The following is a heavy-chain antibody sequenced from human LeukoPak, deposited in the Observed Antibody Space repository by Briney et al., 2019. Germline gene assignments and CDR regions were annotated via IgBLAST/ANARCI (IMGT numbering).Heavy chain of an antibody. Sequence: GGSLRLSCAASGFTFNNYAMNWVRQAPGKGLEWVSSISGSGGNTYYADSVKGRFTISRDNSKNTLYLQMNSLRAEDTAVYYCAKVYGGYISHYYMDVWGKGTTVTVSS. V-gene: IGHV3-23*01. CDR1: GFTFNNYA. CDR3: AKVYGGYISHYYMDV. D-gene: IGHD5-12*01. J-gene: IGHJ6*03. CDR2: ISGSGGNT.